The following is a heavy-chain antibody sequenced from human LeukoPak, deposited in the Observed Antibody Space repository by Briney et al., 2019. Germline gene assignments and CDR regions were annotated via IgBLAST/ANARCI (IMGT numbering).Heavy chain of an antibody. D-gene: IGHD3-9*01. V-gene: IGHV6-1*01. CDR3: ARGLDYYSGMDV. CDR2: TYYRSKWYN. CDR1: GDSVSSNSAV. J-gene: IGHJ6*02. Sequence: SQTLSLTCAISGDSVSSNSAVWNWIRQSPSRGLEWLGRTYYRSKWYNDYAVSVKSRVTISPDTSKNQFSPQLNSVTPEDTAVYYCARGLDYYSGMDVWGQGTTVTVPS.